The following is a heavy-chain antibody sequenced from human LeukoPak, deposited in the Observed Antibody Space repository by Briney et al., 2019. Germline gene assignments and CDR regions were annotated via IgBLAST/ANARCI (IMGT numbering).Heavy chain of an antibody. J-gene: IGHJ6*02. Sequence: PGRSLRLSCAASGFTFSSYAMHWVRQAPGKGLEWVAVISYDGSNKYYADSVKGRFTISRDNSKNTLYLQMNSLRAEDTAVYYCARDSPAYCSGGSCFSGGMDVWGQGTTVTVPS. D-gene: IGHD2-15*01. CDR1: GFTFSSYA. CDR3: ARDSPAYCSGGSCFSGGMDV. V-gene: IGHV3-30-3*01. CDR2: ISYDGSNK.